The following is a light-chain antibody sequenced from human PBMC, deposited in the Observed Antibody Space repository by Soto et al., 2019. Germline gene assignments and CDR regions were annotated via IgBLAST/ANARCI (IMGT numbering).Light chain of an antibody. J-gene: IGLJ2*01. CDR2: DVS. Sequence: QSVLTQPASVSGSPGQSITISCTGSTSDIGGYNYVSWYQPHPGKAPKLLIYDVSYRPSGISDRFSGSKSGNTASLTISGLQPEDEADYYCSSYGASSTLFGGGTQLTVL. V-gene: IGLV2-14*03. CDR3: SSYGASSTL. CDR1: TSDIGGYNY.